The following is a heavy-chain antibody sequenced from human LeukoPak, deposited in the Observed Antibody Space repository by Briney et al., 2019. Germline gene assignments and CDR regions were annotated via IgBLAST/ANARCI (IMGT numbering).Heavy chain of an antibody. D-gene: IGHD2-2*03. Sequence: PSETLSLTCAVSGGSFSGCYWNWIRQPPGKGLEWIGYIYYSGSTNYNPPLKSRVTISVDTSKNQFSLKLTSVTAADTAVYYCARVGYCSSTSCPPPDAFDIWGQGTMVTVSS. V-gene: IGHV4-59*01. CDR3: ARVGYCSSTSCPPPDAFDI. J-gene: IGHJ3*02. CDR2: IYYSGST. CDR1: GGSFSGCY.